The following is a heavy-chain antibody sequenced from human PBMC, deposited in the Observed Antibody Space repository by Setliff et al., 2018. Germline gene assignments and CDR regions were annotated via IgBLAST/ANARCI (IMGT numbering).Heavy chain of an antibody. V-gene: IGHV4-39*02. CDR2: MYYSGST. D-gene: IGHD3-22*01. CDR3: AGDDPNHYDVSGYSVGYFDY. J-gene: IGHJ4*02. Sequence: PSETLSLTCTVSGGSISSSSYYWGWIRQPPGKGLEWIGSMYYSGSTSYNPSLKSRVTISVDTSKNQFSLKVSSVTAADTAVYYCAGDDPNHYDVSGYSVGYFDYWGLGTPVTVSS. CDR1: GGSISSSSYY.